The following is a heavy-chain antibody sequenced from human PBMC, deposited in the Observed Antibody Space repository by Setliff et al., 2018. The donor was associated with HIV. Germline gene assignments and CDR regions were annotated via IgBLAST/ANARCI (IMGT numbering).Heavy chain of an antibody. V-gene: IGHV3-7*01. CDR1: GFTFSTYW. CDR3: ARGGAIGVSVGAT. Sequence: GGSLRLSCAASGFTFSTYWMIWVRQAPGKGLEWVAKIKQDGSEQNSADSLKGRFSVSKDNAKNSLSLQMNSLRAEDTAVYYCARGGAIGVSVGATWGQGTLVTVSS. D-gene: IGHD2-15*01. CDR2: IKQDGSEQ. J-gene: IGHJ5*02.